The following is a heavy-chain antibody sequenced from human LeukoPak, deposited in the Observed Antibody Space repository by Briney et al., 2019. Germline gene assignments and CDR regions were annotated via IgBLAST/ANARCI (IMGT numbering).Heavy chain of an antibody. CDR2: INPNSGGT. CDR3: AREDSSGWVAEMDAFDI. D-gene: IGHD6-19*01. CDR1: GYTFTGYY. V-gene: IGHV1-2*02. Sequence: ASVKVSCKASGYTFTGYYMHWVRQAPGQGLEWMGWINPNSGGTNYAQKFQGRVTMTRDTSISTAYMELSRLRSDDTAVYYCAREDSSGWVAEMDAFDIWGQGTMVTVSS. J-gene: IGHJ3*02.